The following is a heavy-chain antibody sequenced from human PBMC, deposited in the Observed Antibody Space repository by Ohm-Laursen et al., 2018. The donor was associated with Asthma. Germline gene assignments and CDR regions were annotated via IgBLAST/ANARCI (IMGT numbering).Heavy chain of an antibody. Sequence: SLRLSCAASGFTFGDYGMRWVRQAPGKGLEWVTVISYDGGNKYYADSVEGRFTISRDNSKNTLYLHMNSLRVEDTAVYYCAREDYYGSGSCDSWGQGTLVTVSS. V-gene: IGHV3-30*03. CDR3: AREDYYGSGSCDS. J-gene: IGHJ4*02. CDR2: ISYDGGNK. D-gene: IGHD3-10*01. CDR1: GFTFGDYG.